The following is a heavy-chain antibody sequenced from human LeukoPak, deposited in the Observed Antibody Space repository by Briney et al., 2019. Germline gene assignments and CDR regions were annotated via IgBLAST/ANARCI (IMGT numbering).Heavy chain of an antibody. CDR3: ARRVVVAASQFDY. Sequence: SETLSLTCVVYGGSFSGYYWSWIRQPPGKGLEWIGEINHSGSTNYNPSLKSRVTISVDTSKNQFSLKLSSVTAADTAVYYCARRVVVAASQFDYWGQGTLVTVSS. V-gene: IGHV4-34*01. D-gene: IGHD2-15*01. CDR2: INHSGST. CDR1: GGSFSGYY. J-gene: IGHJ4*02.